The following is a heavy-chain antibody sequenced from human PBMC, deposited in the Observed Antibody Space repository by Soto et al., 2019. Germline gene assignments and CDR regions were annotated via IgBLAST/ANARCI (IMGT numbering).Heavy chain of an antibody. V-gene: IGHV2-5*02. Sequence: QITLTESGPTLVKPTQTLTLTCTFSGLSLSTSGVGVGWIRQPPGKALEWLALIYWDDDKRYSPSLKSRLTTANDTSRSQVVLTITNMDPVDTATYYCAHGGSAAPGFEYFRHWGQGTLVTVSS. CDR1: GLSLSTSGVG. CDR3: AHGGSAAPGFEYFRH. D-gene: IGHD3-16*01. CDR2: IYWDDDK. J-gene: IGHJ1*01.